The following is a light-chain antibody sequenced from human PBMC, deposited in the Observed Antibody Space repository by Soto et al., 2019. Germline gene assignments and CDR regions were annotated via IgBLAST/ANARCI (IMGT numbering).Light chain of an antibody. V-gene: IGKV3-20*01. CDR2: GAS. CDR1: QTVTNTY. CDR3: QHFGSSRGT. Sequence: EIVLTQSPDTLSLSPGERATLSCRASQTVTNTYLAWYQHQPGQAPRLLIYGASTRATGIPDRFSGSGSGTDCTLTISRLEPEDFAVYYCQHFGSSRGTVGQGTKVEIQ. J-gene: IGKJ1*01.